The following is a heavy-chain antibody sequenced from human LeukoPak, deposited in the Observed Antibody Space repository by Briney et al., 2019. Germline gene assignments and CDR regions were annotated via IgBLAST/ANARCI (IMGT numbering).Heavy chain of an antibody. CDR1: GGSFSGYY. CDR2: INHSGST. Sequence: SETLSLTCAVYGGSFSGYYWSWIRQPPGKGLEWIGEINHSGSTNYNPSLKSRVTISVDTSKNQFSLKLSSVTAADTAVYYCARTVGLGYYYYYMDVWGKGTTVTVSS. D-gene: IGHD1-26*01. J-gene: IGHJ6*03. V-gene: IGHV4-34*01. CDR3: ARTVGLGYYYYYMDV.